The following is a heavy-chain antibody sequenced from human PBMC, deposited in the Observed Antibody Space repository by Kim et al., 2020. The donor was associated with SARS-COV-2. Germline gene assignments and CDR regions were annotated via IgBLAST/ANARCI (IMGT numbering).Heavy chain of an antibody. V-gene: IGHV3-9*01. J-gene: IGHJ4*02. Sequence: GGSLRLSCAASGFTFDDYAMHWVRQAPGKGLEWVSGISWNSGSIGYADSVKGRFTISRDNAKNSLYLLMNSLRAEDTALYYCAKGSYYGSGSYEDYWGQG. CDR2: ISWNSGSI. D-gene: IGHD3-10*01. CDR3: AKGSYYGSGSYEDY. CDR1: GFTFDDYA.